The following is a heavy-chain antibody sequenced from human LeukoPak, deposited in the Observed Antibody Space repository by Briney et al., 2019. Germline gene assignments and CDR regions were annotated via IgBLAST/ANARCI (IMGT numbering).Heavy chain of an antibody. D-gene: IGHD5-24*01. CDR2: IKQDGSEK. CDR3: ARASDPWLQLT. CDR1: GFTFSNYW. V-gene: IGHV3-7*05. J-gene: IGHJ5*02. Sequence: GGSLRLSCAAPGFTFSNYWMILVRQAPGKGLEWVGNIKQDGSEKRYADSVRGRFSISRDNAQTSLYLQMNSLRAEDTAVYYCARASDPWLQLTWGQGTLVTVSS.